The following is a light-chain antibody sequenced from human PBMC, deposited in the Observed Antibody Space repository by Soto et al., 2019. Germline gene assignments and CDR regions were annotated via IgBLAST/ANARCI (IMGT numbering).Light chain of an antibody. CDR2: AAS. V-gene: IGKV1-39*01. CDR3: QQSYSSPWT. CDR1: QSIIKC. J-gene: IGKJ1*01. Sequence: DIQMTQSPSSLSASVGDRVTITCRASQSIIKCLNWYQHKPGKAPLLLIFAASNLQSGVPPRFSGSGSGTDFTLTINSLQPEDFATYYCQQSYSSPWTFGQGTKVEIK.